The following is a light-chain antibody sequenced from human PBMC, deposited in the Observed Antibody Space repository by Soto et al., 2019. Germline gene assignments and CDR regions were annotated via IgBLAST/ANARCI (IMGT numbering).Light chain of an antibody. CDR3: SSYTSSSTLYV. CDR2: DVS. J-gene: IGLJ1*01. CDR1: SSDVGGYNY. V-gene: IGLV2-14*01. Sequence: QSVLTQPASVSGSPGQSITISCTGISSDVGGYNYVSWYQQHPGKAPKLMIYDVSNRPSGVSNRFSGSKSGNTASLTISVLQAEDEADYYCSSYTSSSTLYVFGTGTRSPS.